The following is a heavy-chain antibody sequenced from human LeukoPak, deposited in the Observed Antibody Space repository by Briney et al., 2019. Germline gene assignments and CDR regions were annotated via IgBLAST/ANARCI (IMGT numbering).Heavy chain of an antibody. CDR2: INWNGGST. CDR1: GFTFDDYG. CDR3: ARVWYYYESSSYSGVFDI. Sequence: LSGGSLRLSCTASGFTFDDYGMSWVRQAPGKGLEWVSGINWNGGSTGYADSVKGRFTISRDNAKNSLYLQMNSLRAEDRALYYCARVWYYYESSSYSGVFDIWGKGAMVTVSS. D-gene: IGHD3-22*01. V-gene: IGHV3-20*04. J-gene: IGHJ3*02.